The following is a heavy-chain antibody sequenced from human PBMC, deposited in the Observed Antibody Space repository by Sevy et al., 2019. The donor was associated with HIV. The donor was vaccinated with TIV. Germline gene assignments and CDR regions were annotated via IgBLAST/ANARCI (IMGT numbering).Heavy chain of an antibody. Sequence: GGSLRLSCEASGFTFNNAWMSWVRQAPGKGLEWVGRIKSKIDGATRDFAAPVKGRFAISREDSKNTLDLQMNSLKTEDTAVYYCTAGVGTSDFDYWGRGVLVTVSS. CDR3: TAGVGTSDFDY. D-gene: IGHD1-26*01. V-gene: IGHV3-15*01. CDR1: GFTFNNAW. CDR2: IKSKIDGATR. J-gene: IGHJ4*02.